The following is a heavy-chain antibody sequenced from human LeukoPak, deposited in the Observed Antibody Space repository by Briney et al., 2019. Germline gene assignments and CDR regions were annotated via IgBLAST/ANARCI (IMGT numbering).Heavy chain of an antibody. CDR1: GFTFSSYA. CDR3: ASRDGYRDFDY. CDR2: ISGSGGST. D-gene: IGHD5-24*01. Sequence: GGSLRLSCAASGFTFSSYAMSWVRQAPGKGLEWVSAISGSGGSTYYADSVKGRFTISRDNAKNSLYLQMNSLRAEDTAVYYCASRDGYRDFDYWGQGTLVTVSS. J-gene: IGHJ4*02. V-gene: IGHV3-23*01.